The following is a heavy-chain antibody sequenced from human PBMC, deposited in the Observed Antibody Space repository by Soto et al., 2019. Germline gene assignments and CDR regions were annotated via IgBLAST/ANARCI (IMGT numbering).Heavy chain of an antibody. CDR2: TYYRSKWYN. CDR3: AREDYYGSGSSFDAFDI. CDR1: GDSVSSNSAA. V-gene: IGHV6-1*01. Sequence: SGTLSLTCPISGDSVSSNSAAWNWIRQSPSRGLEWLGRTYYRSKWYNDYAVSVKSRITINPDTSKNQFYLQLNSVTPEDTAVYYCAREDYYGSGSSFDAFDIWGQGTMVTVSS. D-gene: IGHD3-10*01. J-gene: IGHJ3*02.